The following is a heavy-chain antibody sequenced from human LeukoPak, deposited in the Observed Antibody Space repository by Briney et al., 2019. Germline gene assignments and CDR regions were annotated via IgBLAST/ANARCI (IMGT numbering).Heavy chain of an antibody. J-gene: IGHJ3*02. V-gene: IGHV3-48*01. D-gene: IGHD6-19*01. Sequence: GGSLRLSCAASGFTFNAFGMNWVRQAPGKGLEWVSYIGTTSGAIYYADSVKGRFTISRDSAKNSLYLQMNSLRAEDTAVYYCAKAYSSGWDNDAFDIWGQGTMVTVSS. CDR1: GFTFNAFG. CDR3: AKAYSSGWDNDAFDI. CDR2: IGTTSGAI.